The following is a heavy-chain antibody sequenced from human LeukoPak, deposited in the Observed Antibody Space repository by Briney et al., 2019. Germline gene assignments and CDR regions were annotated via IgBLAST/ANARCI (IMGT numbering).Heavy chain of an antibody. J-gene: IGHJ4*02. CDR1: GGSLSSGDYY. CDR3: ASWPPFTWIGIDY. D-gene: IGHD5-12*01. V-gene: IGHV4-30-4*01. Sequence: SQTLSLTCTVSGGSLSSGDYYWSWIRQPPGKGLEWIGYIYYSGSTYYNPSLKSRVTISVDTSKNQFSLKLSSVTDADTAVYYCASWPPFTWIGIDYWGQGTLVTVSS. CDR2: IYYSGST.